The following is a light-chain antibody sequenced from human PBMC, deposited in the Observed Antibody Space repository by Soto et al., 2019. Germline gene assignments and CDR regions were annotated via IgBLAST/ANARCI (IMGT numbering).Light chain of an antibody. CDR3: QQRGDWPPIT. J-gene: IGKJ5*01. CDR1: QSVSTF. V-gene: IGKV3-11*01. CDR2: NAS. Sequence: IMMSQFPVILSVSPGERAILSCRASQSVSTFLAWFQQKPGQPPRLLIYNASNRTTGIPARFSGSGSGTDFTLTISSLEPEDFAVYYCQQRGDWPPITFGQGTRLEIK.